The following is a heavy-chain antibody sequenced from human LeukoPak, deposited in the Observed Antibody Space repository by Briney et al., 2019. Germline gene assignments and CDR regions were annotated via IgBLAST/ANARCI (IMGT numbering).Heavy chain of an antibody. V-gene: IGHV3-7*01. D-gene: IGHD1-26*01. Sequence: PGGSLRPSCAASGFTFSSYSMSWVRQAPGEGLEWVANIKQDGSEKYYVDSVKGRFTIPRDNAKNSLYLQMNSLRAEDTAVYYCARGIVGATYFDYWGQGTLVTVSS. CDR1: GFTFSSYS. CDR3: ARGIVGATYFDY. CDR2: IKQDGSEK. J-gene: IGHJ4*02.